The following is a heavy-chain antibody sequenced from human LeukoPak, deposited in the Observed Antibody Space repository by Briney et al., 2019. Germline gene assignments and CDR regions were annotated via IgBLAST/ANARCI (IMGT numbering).Heavy chain of an antibody. CDR1: GYTLTELS. Sequence: VSVKVSCKVSGYTLTELSMHWVRQAPGKGLEWMGGFDPEDGETIYAQKFQGRVTMTEDTSTDTAYMELRSLRSDDTAVYYCARSIFGVVPNWFDPWGQGTLVTVSS. D-gene: IGHD3-3*01. J-gene: IGHJ5*02. CDR2: FDPEDGET. CDR3: ARSIFGVVPNWFDP. V-gene: IGHV1-24*01.